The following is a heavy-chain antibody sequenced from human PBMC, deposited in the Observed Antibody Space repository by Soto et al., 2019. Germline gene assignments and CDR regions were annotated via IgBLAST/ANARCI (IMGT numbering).Heavy chain of an antibody. V-gene: IGHV3-9*01. CDR3: AKGGNYDFYYMDV. CDR1: GFAYNAYA. J-gene: IGHJ6*03. CDR2: ISWNSGTI. D-gene: IGHD3-3*01. Sequence: PVGSLIVSSASTGFAYNAYAIHCVRQTPGKGLEWVSGISWNSGTIAYADSVKGRFTISRDNAKNSLYLQMNSLRAEDTALYYCAKGGNYDFYYMDVWGKGTTVTVSS.